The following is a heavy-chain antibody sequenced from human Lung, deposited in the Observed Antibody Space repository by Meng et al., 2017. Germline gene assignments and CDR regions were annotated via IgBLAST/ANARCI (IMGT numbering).Heavy chain of an antibody. CDR2: IGHSGFT. D-gene: IGHD6-19*01. Sequence: QAQRQESGPGLVKPSEALSLTCSVSGGSISTSGYYWGWIRQPPGKGLEWIGSIGHSGFTYYTPSLKSRVAVSLDTSKSQFSLMLTSVTAADTAVYYCVRSSAWVRTGFDPWGQGTLVTVSS. J-gene: IGHJ5*02. CDR1: GGSISTSGYY. CDR3: VRSSAWVRTGFDP. V-gene: IGHV4-39*01.